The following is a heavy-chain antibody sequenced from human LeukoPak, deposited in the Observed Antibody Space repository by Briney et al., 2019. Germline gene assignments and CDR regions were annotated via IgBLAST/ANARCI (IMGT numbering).Heavy chain of an antibody. V-gene: IGHV3-9*02. D-gene: IGHD3-22*01. J-gene: IGHJ4*02. CDR1: GFTSDDYA. CDR2: ISWNSGSI. Sequence: GGSLRLSCAASGFTSDDYAMHWVRQAPGKGLEWVSGISWNSGSIGYADSVKGRFTISRDNAKNSLYLQMNSLRAEDTALYYCAKDHYYDSSGYTDYWGQGTLVTVSS. CDR3: AKDHYYDSSGYTDY.